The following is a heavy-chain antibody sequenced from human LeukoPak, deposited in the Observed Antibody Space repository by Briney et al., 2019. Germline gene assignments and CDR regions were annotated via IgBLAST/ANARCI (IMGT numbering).Heavy chain of an antibody. D-gene: IGHD1-26*01. CDR3: AKLGGQELHNYYVAV. V-gene: IGHV3-23*01. CDR1: GFTFSSYA. Sequence: GGSLRLSCAASGFTFSSYAMSWVRQAPGKGLEWVSGIIDSGESTYYANFAKGRFTISRDNSNNTLYLQMNSLRAENTAVYYCAKLGGQELHNYYVAVCGKGTTVVVSS. J-gene: IGHJ6*03. CDR2: IIDSGEST.